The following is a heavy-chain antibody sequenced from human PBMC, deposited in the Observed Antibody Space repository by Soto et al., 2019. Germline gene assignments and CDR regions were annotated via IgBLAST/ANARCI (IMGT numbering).Heavy chain of an antibody. J-gene: IGHJ3*01. CDR1: GFTFNNYA. V-gene: IGHV3-23*01. D-gene: IGHD3-16*01. Sequence: GGSLRLSCAASGFTFNNYALNWVRQAPGKGLEWVSGITGNSARIYYADSVKGRFSISRDNSKNTLYLQMDTLRAEDTAVYYCAKNGDFDYDAFDVWGQGTVVTVSS. CDR2: ITGNSARI. CDR3: AKNGDFDYDAFDV.